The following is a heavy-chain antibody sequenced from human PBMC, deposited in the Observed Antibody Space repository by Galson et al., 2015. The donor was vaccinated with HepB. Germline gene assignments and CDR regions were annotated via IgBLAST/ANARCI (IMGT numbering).Heavy chain of an antibody. D-gene: IGHD6-6*01. CDR2: INPNSGGT. Sequence: SVKVSCKASGCTFTGYYMHWVRQAPGQGLEWMGWINPNSGGTNYTRKFQDWVTMTRDTSISTAYMELGRLRSDDTAVYYCAGCRSSPGFPDYWGQGTLVTVSS. J-gene: IGHJ4*02. V-gene: IGHV1-2*04. CDR1: GCTFTGYY. CDR3: AGCRSSPGFPDY.